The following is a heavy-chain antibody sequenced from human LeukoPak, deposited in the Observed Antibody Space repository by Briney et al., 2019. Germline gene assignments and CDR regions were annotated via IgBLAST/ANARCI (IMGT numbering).Heavy chain of an antibody. CDR3: ARVPDITARPCDT. Sequence: SETLSLTCAVYGGSFSGYYWTLIRQTPGKGLEWIGEISHTGLTGSNPSLKSRVTIFVDSSKKQFSLRTSSVTAADTGIYYCARVPDITARPCDTWGPGTRVTVSS. V-gene: IGHV4-34*01. CDR2: ISHTGLT. CDR1: GGSFSGYY. D-gene: IGHD2-21*02. J-gene: IGHJ5*02.